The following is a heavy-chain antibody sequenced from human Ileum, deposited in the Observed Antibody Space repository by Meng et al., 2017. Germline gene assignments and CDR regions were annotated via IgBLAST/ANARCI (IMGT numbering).Heavy chain of an antibody. D-gene: IGHD2-15*01. CDR3: AKADWIVVSWFDP. J-gene: IGHJ5*02. CDR1: GFTFSHFA. CDR2: ITGGGEYT. V-gene: IGHV3-23*04. Sequence: VTRVGVGGGLVPSGGSLRLSCAASGFTFSHFAMGWVRLAPGKGLEWVALITGGGEYTYHAESVRGRFTISRDNVKNTLDLQMDSLRAEDTALYYCAKADWIVVSWFDPWGQGILVTVSS.